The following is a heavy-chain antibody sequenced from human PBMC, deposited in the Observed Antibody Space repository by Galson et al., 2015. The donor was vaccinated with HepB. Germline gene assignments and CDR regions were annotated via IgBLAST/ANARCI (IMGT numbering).Heavy chain of an antibody. V-gene: IGHV7-4-1*02. J-gene: IGHJ4*02. Sequence: SVKVSCKASGYTFTSYAMNWVRQAPGQGLEWMGWINTNTGNPTYAQGFTGRFVFSLDTSVSTAYLQISSLKAEDTAVYYCAIGRMDIVVVPAASSYYFDYWGQGTLVTVSS. D-gene: IGHD2-2*03. CDR2: INTNTGNP. CDR3: AIGRMDIVVVPAASSYYFDY. CDR1: GYTFTSYA.